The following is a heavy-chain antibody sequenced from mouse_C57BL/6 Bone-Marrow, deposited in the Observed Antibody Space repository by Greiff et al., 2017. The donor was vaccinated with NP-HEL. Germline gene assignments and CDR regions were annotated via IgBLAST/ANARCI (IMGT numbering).Heavy chain of an antibody. CDR3: ARAYGNYLDY. J-gene: IGHJ2*01. CDR1: GYSITSGYY. Sequence: EVKLLESGPGLVKPSQSLSLTCSVTGYSITSGYYWNWIRRFPGNKLEWVGSISYDGSNNDSPSLKNRISITRDTSKNQFFLKLNSVTAEDTATYYCARAYGNYLDYWGQGTTLTVSS. D-gene: IGHD2-10*02. CDR2: ISYDGSN. V-gene: IGHV3-6*01.